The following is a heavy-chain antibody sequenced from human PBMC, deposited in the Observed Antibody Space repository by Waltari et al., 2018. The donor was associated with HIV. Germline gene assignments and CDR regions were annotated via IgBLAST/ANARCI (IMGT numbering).Heavy chain of an antibody. CDR3: ARERRPDAFDI. V-gene: IGHV4-39*02. Sequence: QLQLQESGPGLVKPSETLSLTCTVSGGSISSSSYYWGWIRQPPGKGLGWIGSIYYSGSTYYNPSLKSRVTISEDTPKNQFSLKLSSVTAADTAVYYCARERRPDAFDIWGQGTMVTVSS. CDR2: IYYSGST. CDR1: GGSISSSSYY. J-gene: IGHJ3*02.